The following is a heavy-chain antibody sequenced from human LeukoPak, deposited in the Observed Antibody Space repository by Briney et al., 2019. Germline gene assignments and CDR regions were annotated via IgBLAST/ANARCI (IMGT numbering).Heavy chain of an antibody. CDR2: IYYSGST. Sequence: PSETLSLTCTVSGGSISSGGYDWSWIRQHPGKGLEWIGYIYYSGSTYYNPSLKSRVTISVDTSKNQFSLKLSSVTAADTAVYYCAREGRFDDFWSGYIDYWGQGTLVTVSS. CDR3: AREGRFDDFWSGYIDY. CDR1: GGSISSGGYD. J-gene: IGHJ4*02. V-gene: IGHV4-31*03. D-gene: IGHD3-3*01.